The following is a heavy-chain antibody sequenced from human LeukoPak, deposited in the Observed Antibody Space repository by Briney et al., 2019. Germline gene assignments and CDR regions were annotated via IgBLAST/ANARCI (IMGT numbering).Heavy chain of an antibody. V-gene: IGHV4-38-2*01. CDR3: ARVSDSSGYHPGD. J-gene: IGHJ4*02. D-gene: IGHD3-22*01. CDR1: GYSISSGYY. Sequence: SETLSLTCAVSGYSISSGYYWGWIRQPPGKGLEWIGSIYHSGSTYYNPSLKSRVTISVDTSKNQFSLKLSSVTAADTAVYYCARVSDSSGYHPGDWGQGTLVTVAS. CDR2: IYHSGST.